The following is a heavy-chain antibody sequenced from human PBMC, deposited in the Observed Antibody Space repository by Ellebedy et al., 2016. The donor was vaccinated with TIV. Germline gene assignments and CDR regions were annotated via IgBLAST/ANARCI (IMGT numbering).Heavy chain of an antibody. D-gene: IGHD1-26*01. Sequence: ASVKVSXXASGYTFTGYYMHWVRQAPGQGLEWMGWINPNSGGTNYAQKFQGWVTMTRDTSISTAYMELSRLRSDDTAVYYCARGGSVGASKGGAFDIWGQGTMVTVSS. CDR1: GYTFTGYY. J-gene: IGHJ3*02. V-gene: IGHV1-2*04. CDR2: INPNSGGT. CDR3: ARGGSVGASKGGAFDI.